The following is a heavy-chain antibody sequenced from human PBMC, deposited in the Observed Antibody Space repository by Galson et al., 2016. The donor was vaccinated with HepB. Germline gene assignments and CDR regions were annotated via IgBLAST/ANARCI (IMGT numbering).Heavy chain of an antibody. D-gene: IGHD1-26*01. CDR2: INPNSGGT. V-gene: IGHV1-2*06. J-gene: IGHJ4*02. Sequence: SVKVSCKASGYTFTAYYMHWVRQAPGQGLEWMGRINPNSGGTKYAAQKFQGRVTMTRDTSISTAYMELSRLRSDDTAVYYCARIGSYHDFDYWGQGTLVTVSS. CDR3: ARIGSYHDFDY. CDR1: GYTFTAYY.